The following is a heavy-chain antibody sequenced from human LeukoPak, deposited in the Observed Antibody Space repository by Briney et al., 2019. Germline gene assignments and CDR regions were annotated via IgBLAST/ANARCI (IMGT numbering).Heavy chain of an antibody. CDR1: KGSISSSGYF. J-gene: IGHJ5*02. D-gene: IGHD6-13*01. Sequence: SETLSLTCSVSKGSISSSGYFWGWIRQPPGKGLEWIGTIYYTGSTYYNPSLKSRVSISVDTSKNQFSLKLSSVAATDTAIYYCARHGAGILAIAPVDLWGQGTLVTVFS. CDR3: ARHGAGILAIAPVDL. V-gene: IGHV4-39*01. CDR2: IYYTGST.